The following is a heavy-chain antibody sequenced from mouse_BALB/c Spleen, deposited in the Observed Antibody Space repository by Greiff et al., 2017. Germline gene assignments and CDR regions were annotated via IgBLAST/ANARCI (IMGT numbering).Heavy chain of an antibody. J-gene: IGHJ4*01. CDR3: ATNYYGSSPYYAMDY. Sequence: EVKVEESGGGLVQPGGSRKLSCAASGFTFSSFGMHWVRQAPEKGLEWVAYISSGSSTIYYADTVKGRFTISRDNPKNTLFLQMTSLRSEDTAMYYCATNYYGSSPYYAMDYWGQGTSVTVSS. CDR2: ISSGSSTI. D-gene: IGHD1-1*01. CDR1: GFTFSSFG. V-gene: IGHV5-17*02.